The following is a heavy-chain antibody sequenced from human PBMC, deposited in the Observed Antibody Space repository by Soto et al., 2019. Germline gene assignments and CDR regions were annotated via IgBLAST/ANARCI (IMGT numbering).Heavy chain of an antibody. Sequence: GGSLRLSCAASGFTFSSYSMNWVRQAPGKGLEWVSYISSSSSTIYYADSVKGRFTISRDNSKNILYLQMNSLRAEDTAVYYCARDGWLHIVAMNYYYYFGLDVWGQGTTVTVSS. D-gene: IGHD5-12*01. J-gene: IGHJ6*02. CDR1: GFTFSSYS. CDR3: ARDGWLHIVAMNYYYYFGLDV. V-gene: IGHV3-48*01. CDR2: ISSSSSTI.